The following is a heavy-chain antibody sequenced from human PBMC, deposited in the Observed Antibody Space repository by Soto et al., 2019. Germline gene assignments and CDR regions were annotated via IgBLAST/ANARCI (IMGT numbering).Heavy chain of an antibody. J-gene: IGHJ4*02. Sequence: PGGSLRLSCAASGFTXSNAWMNWVRQAPGKGLEWVGRIKSKTDGGTTDYAAPVKGRFTISRDDSKNTLYLQMNSLKTEDTAVYYCTTAVGYCSGGSCYSVDYWGQGTLVTVSS. CDR2: IKSKTDGGTT. CDR1: GFTXSNAW. CDR3: TTAVGYCSGGSCYSVDY. V-gene: IGHV3-15*07. D-gene: IGHD2-15*01.